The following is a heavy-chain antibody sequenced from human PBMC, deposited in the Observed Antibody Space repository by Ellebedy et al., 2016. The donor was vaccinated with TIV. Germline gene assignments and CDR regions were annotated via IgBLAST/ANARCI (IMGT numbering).Heavy chain of an antibody. D-gene: IGHD3-10*01. CDR2: IGTSGDT. J-gene: IGHJ4*02. Sequence: PGGSLRLSCAASGFTFTNYDMHWVRQATGKGLEWVSAIGTSGDTYYPGSVKGRFTISRENAKNALYLQMNSLRAGDTAVYYCARATSGFDYWGQGTLVTVSS. CDR1: GFTFTNYD. CDR3: ARATSGFDY. V-gene: IGHV3-13*01.